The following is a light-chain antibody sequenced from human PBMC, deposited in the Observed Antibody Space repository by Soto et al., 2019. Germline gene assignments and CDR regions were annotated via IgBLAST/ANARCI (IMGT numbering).Light chain of an antibody. CDR3: QQYDRPPIT. CDR2: GAS. J-gene: IGKJ5*01. V-gene: IGKV3D-15*01. Sequence: ETVMTQSPATLSVSPGERATLSCRASQSVSSNLAWYQQKPGQAPRLLIYGASTRATGIPDRFSGGGAGTDFTLTISRLEPEDSALYYCQQYDRPPITFGQGTRLEIK. CDR1: QSVSSN.